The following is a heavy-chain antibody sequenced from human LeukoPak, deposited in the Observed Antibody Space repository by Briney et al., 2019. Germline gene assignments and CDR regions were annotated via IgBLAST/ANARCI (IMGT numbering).Heavy chain of an antibody. CDR3: ARHGYSGYGIDY. V-gene: IGHV5-51*01. CDR2: IYPDDSDT. D-gene: IGHD5-12*01. Sequence: GESLKISCKGSGYSFTNYWIGWVRRMPGKGLEWMGIIYPDDSDTRYRPPFQGRVTISADKSINTAYLHWSSLEASDTAMYYCARHGYSGYGIDYWGQGTLVTVSS. J-gene: IGHJ4*02. CDR1: GYSFTNYW.